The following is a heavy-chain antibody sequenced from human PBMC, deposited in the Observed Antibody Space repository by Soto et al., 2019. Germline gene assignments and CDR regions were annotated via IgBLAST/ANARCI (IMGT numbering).Heavy chain of an antibody. CDR1: GGSVSSGCYY. Sequence: SETLSLTCTVSGGSVSSGCYYWSWIRQPPGKGREWIGYIYYSGSTNYNPALTSRITISVDTSKNQFSLRLSSVTAADTAVYYCARTSSMRLFDYWGQGTLVTVSS. D-gene: IGHD2-2*01. CDR3: ARTSSMRLFDY. CDR2: IYYSGST. V-gene: IGHV4-61*01. J-gene: IGHJ4*02.